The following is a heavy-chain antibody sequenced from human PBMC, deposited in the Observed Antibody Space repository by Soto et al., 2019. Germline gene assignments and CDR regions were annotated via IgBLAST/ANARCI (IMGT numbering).Heavy chain of an antibody. CDR1: GFTFSNAW. V-gene: IGHV3-15*07. Sequence: GGSLRLSCAASGFTFSNAWMNWVRQAPGKGLEWVGRIKSKTDGGTTDYAAPVKGRFTISRDDSRNTLYLQMNSLKTEDTAVYYCTTGPGSGSYWVNYYYGMDVWGQGTTVTVSS. CDR2: IKSKTDGGTT. CDR3: TTGPGSGSYWVNYYYGMDV. D-gene: IGHD1-26*01. J-gene: IGHJ6*02.